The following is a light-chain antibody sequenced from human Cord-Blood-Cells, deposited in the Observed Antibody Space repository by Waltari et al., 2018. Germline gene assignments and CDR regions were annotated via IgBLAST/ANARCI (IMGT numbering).Light chain of an antibody. CDR3: QQYDNLPHT. J-gene: IGKJ2*01. Sequence: DIQMTQSPSSLSASVGDRVTITCQASQEISNYLNWYQQKPGKAPKLLIYDASNLETGVPSRFSGSGSGTDFTVTISSLQPEDIATYYCQQYDNLPHTFGQGTKLEIK. V-gene: IGKV1-33*01. CDR2: DAS. CDR1: QEISNY.